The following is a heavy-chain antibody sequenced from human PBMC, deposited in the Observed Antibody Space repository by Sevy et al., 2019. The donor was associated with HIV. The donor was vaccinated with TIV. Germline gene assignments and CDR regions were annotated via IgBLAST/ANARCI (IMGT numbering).Heavy chain of an antibody. CDR2: ISYDGSNK. Sequence: GGSLRLSCAASGFTFSSYAMHWVRQAPGKGLEWVAVISYDGSNKYYADSVKGRFTISRDNSTNTLYLQMNSLRAEDTAVYYCARDPPYCGGDCYFPDYWGQGTLVTVSS. D-gene: IGHD2-21*02. CDR1: GFTFSSYA. J-gene: IGHJ4*02. V-gene: IGHV3-30-3*01. CDR3: ARDPPYCGGDCYFPDY.